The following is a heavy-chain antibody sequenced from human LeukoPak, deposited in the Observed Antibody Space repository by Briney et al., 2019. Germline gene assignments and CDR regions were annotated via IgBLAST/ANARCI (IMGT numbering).Heavy chain of an antibody. CDR1: GFTFGSYA. CDR3: AKAPMIVVVPDY. J-gene: IGHJ4*02. CDR2: ISGSGGST. V-gene: IGHV3-23*01. Sequence: GGSLRLSCAASGFTFGSYAMSWVRQAPGKGLEWVSAISGSGGSTYYADSVKGRFTIYRDNSKNTLYLQMNSLRAEDTAVYYCAKAPMIVVVPDYWGQGTLVTVSS. D-gene: IGHD3-22*01.